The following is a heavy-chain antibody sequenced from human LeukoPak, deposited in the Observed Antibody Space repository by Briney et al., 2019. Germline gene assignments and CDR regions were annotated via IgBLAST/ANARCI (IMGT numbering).Heavy chain of an antibody. CDR3: ARDRCGGQQLVMAFDI. Sequence: PGGSLRLSCAASGFTFSSYGMHWVRQAPGKGLEWVAVIWYDGSNKYYADSVKGRFTISRDNSKNTLYLQMNSLRAEDTAVYYCARDRCGGQQLVMAFDIWGQGTMVTVSS. D-gene: IGHD6-13*01. CDR2: IWYDGSNK. V-gene: IGHV3-33*01. CDR1: GFTFSSYG. J-gene: IGHJ3*02.